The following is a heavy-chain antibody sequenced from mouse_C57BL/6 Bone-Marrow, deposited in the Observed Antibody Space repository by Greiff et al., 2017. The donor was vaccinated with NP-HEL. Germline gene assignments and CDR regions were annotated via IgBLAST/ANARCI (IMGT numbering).Heavy chain of an antibody. Sequence: EVQLQQSGTVLARPGASVKMSCKTSGYTFTSYWMHWVKQRPGQGLEWIGAIYPGNSDTSYNQKFKGKAKLTAVTSASTAYMELSSLTNEDSAVYYCTRNPITTVRVWYFDVWGTGTTVTVSS. CDR3: TRNPITTVRVWYFDV. V-gene: IGHV1-5*01. D-gene: IGHD1-1*01. CDR1: GYTFTSYW. CDR2: IYPGNSDT. J-gene: IGHJ1*03.